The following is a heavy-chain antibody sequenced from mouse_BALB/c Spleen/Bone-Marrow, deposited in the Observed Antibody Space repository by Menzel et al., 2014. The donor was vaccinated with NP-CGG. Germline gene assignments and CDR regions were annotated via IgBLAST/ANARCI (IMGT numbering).Heavy chain of an antibody. CDR2: INPDSSTI. CDR3: ARQGYYGRSDY. CDR1: GFGFSSYW. D-gene: IGHD1-1*01. Sequence: EVQLQESGGGLVQPGGSLKLSCAASGFGFSSYWMSWVRQAPGKGLEWLGEINPDSSTINYTPSLKGKFIISRDNAKNTLYLQMSKVRSEDTALYYCARQGYYGRSDYWGQGTTLTVSS. J-gene: IGHJ2*01. V-gene: IGHV4-1*02.